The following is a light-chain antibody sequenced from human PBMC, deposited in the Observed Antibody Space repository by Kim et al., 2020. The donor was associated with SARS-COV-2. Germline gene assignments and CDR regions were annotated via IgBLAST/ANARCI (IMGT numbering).Light chain of an antibody. CDR2: GAS. CDR3: QQYNNWPPMYT. Sequence: SPGEIATLSCRASQSVSSNLAWYQQTPGQAPRLLIYGASTRATGIPDRFSGSGSGTEFTLTISSLQSEDFAVYYCQQYNNWPPMYTFGQGTKLEI. CDR1: QSVSSN. J-gene: IGKJ2*01. V-gene: IGKV3-15*01.